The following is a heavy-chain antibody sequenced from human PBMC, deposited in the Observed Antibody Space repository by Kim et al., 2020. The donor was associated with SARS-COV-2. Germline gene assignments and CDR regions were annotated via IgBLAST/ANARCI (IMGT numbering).Heavy chain of an antibody. CDR3: ARKYCGGDCPTD. J-gene: IGHJ4*02. V-gene: IGHV3-21*01. CDR1: GFTFSSYS. D-gene: IGHD2-21*02. Sequence: GGSLRLSCAASGFTFSSYSMNWVRQAPGKGLEWVSSISSSSSYIYYADSVKGRFTISRDNAKNSLYLQMNSLRAEDTAVYYCARKYCGGDCPTDWGQGTLATVSS. CDR2: ISSSSSYI.